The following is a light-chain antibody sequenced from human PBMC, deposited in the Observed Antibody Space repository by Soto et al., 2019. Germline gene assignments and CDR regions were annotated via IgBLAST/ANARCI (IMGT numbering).Light chain of an antibody. J-gene: IGLJ3*02. V-gene: IGLV4-69*01. CDR2: LNSDGSH. CDR1: SGHSSYA. CDR3: QTWGTGLLV. Sequence: QLVLTQSPSASASLGASVKLTCTLSSGHSSYAIAWHQQQPEKGPRYLMKLNSDGSHSKGDGIPDRFSGSSSGAERYLTIPSLQSEDEADYYCQTWGTGLLVFGGGTQVTVL.